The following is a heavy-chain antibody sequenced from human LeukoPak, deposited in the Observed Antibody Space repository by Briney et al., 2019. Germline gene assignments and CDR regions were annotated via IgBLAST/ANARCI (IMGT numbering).Heavy chain of an antibody. CDR3: ARGISYGPSEMVRGVDFDY. D-gene: IGHD3-10*01. Sequence: SQTLSLTCTVSGGSISSGDYYWRWIRQPPGKGLEWIGYIYYSGSTYYNPSLKSRVTISVDTSKNQFSLKLSSVTAADTAVYYCARGISYGPSEMVRGVDFDYWGQGTLVTVSS. J-gene: IGHJ4*02. V-gene: IGHV4-30-4*01. CDR2: IYYSGST. CDR1: GGSISSGDYY.